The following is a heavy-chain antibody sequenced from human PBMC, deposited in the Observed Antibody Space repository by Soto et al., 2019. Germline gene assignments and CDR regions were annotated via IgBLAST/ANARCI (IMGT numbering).Heavy chain of an antibody. CDR1: GFTFDDYA. CDR3: AKGGQLLSEGGGY. J-gene: IGHJ4*02. CDR2: ISWNSGSI. D-gene: IGHD2-2*01. Sequence: EVQLVESGGGLVQPGRSLRLSCAASGFTFDDYAMHWVRQAPGKGLEWVSGISWNSGSIGYADSVKGRFTISRDNAKNAPDLQMNSLRAEDTAWYYCAKGGQLLSEGGGYWGQGTLVTVSS. V-gene: IGHV3-9*01.